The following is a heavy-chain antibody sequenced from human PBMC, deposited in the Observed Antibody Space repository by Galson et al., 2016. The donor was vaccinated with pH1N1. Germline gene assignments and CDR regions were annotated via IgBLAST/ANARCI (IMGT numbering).Heavy chain of an antibody. Sequence: SLRLSCSASGFTFTSYSMHWFRQAPGKGLEWVAVIIYDGTNEYYTASVKTRDTISRDKPQSTVYLQMNSLRTADTAVYYCARDSKYSGPEGFHWAQGTLVIVSS. CDR3: ARDSKYSGPEGFH. V-gene: IGHV3-30*04. CDR1: GFTFTSYS. D-gene: IGHD5-12*01. CDR2: IIYDGTNE. J-gene: IGHJ4*02.